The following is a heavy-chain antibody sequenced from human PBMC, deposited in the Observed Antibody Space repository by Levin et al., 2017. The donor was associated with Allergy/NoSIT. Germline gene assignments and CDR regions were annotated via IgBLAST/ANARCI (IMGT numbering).Heavy chain of an antibody. CDR2: ISGTSGST. V-gene: IGHV3-23*01. J-gene: IGHJ4*02. Sequence: PGGSLRLSCAASGFTFSTYAMSWVRQAPGKGLEWVSVISGTSGSTYYADSVKGRFTISRDNSKNTVYLQMNSLRDEDTALYYCAKEGREARRYSSGRDCIDYWGQGTLVTVSS. D-gene: IGHD6-19*01. CDR3: AKEGREARRYSSGRDCIDY. CDR1: GFTFSTYA.